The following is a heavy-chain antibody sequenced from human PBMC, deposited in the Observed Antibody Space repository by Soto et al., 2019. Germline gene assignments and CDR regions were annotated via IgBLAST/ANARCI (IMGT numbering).Heavy chain of an antibody. D-gene: IGHD3-3*01. CDR1: GFTFSSYS. Sequence: GSLRLSCAASGFTFSSYSMNWVRQAPGKGLEWVSSISSSSSYIYYADSVKGRFTISRDNAKNSLYLQMNSLRAEDTAVYYCATLWSGSPDWFDPWGQATLVTVSS. J-gene: IGHJ5*02. V-gene: IGHV3-21*01. CDR2: ISSSSSYI. CDR3: ATLWSGSPDWFDP.